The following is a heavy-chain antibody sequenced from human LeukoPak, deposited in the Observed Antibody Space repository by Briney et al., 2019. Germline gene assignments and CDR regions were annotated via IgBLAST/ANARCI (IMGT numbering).Heavy chain of an antibody. J-gene: IGHJ4*02. CDR3: AKGGELTSYYFDY. CDR1: GFTFSSYA. CDR2: ISYDGSKK. Sequence: PGRSLRLSCAASGFTFSSYAMHWVRQAPGKGLEWVAVISYDGSKKYYADSVKGRFTVSRDNSKNTLYLQMNSLRAEDTAVYYCAKGGELTSYYFDYWGQGTLVTVSS. V-gene: IGHV3-30*04. D-gene: IGHD3-10*01.